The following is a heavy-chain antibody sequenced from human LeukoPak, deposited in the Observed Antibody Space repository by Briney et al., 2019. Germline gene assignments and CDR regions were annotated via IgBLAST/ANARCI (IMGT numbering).Heavy chain of an antibody. CDR2: INWNGGST. CDR3: ASLDYYGSGSSQP. Sequence: GGSLRLSCEASGFTFDDYGMSWVRQAPGKGLEWVSGINWNGGSTGYADSVKGRFTISRDNAKNSLYLQMNSLRAEDTALYYCASLDYYGSGSSQPWGQGTLVTVSS. D-gene: IGHD3-10*01. V-gene: IGHV3-20*04. CDR1: GFTFDDYG. J-gene: IGHJ5*02.